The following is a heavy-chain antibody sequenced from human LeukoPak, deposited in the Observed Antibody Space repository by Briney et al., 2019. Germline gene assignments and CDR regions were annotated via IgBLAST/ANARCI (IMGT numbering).Heavy chain of an antibody. Sequence: SETLSLTCTVSGGSISSGSYYWSWIRQPAGKGLEWIGRIYTRGSINYNPSLKSRVTISVDTSKNQFSLRLRSVTAADTAVYFCARDRIPTTVTFLDYWGQGTLVTVSS. CDR1: GGSISSGSYY. D-gene: IGHD4-17*01. CDR3: ARDRIPTTVTFLDY. CDR2: IYTRGSI. J-gene: IGHJ4*02. V-gene: IGHV4-61*02.